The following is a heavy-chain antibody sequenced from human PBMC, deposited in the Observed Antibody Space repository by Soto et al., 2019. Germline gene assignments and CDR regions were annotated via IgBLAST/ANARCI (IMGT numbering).Heavy chain of an antibody. CDR1: GGTFSSYT. D-gene: IGHD2-15*01. V-gene: IGHV1-69*02. Sequence: SVKVSCKASGGTFSSYTISWVRPAPGQGLEWMGRIIPILGIANYAQKFQSRVTITADKSTSTAYMELSSLRSEDTDLYYGACEGDDGSGGSCHQQCRANWGQGSLVAVAS. J-gene: IGHJ4*02. CDR2: IIPILGIA. CDR3: ACEGDDGSGGSCHQQCRAN.